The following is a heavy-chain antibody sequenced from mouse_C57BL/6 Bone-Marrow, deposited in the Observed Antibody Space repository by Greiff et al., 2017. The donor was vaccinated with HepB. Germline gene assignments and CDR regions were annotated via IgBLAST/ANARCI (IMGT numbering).Heavy chain of an antibody. J-gene: IGHJ4*01. D-gene: IGHD2-2*01. Sequence: EVHLVESGGGSVQPGESLKLSCESNEYEFPSHDMSWVRKTPEKRLELVAAINSDGGSTYYPDTMERRFIISRDNTKKTLYLQMSSLRSEDTALYYCARSTMVTTGDYYAMDYWGQGTSVTVSS. CDR2: INSDGGST. V-gene: IGHV5-2*01. CDR3: ARSTMVTTGDYYAMDY. CDR1: EYEFPSHD.